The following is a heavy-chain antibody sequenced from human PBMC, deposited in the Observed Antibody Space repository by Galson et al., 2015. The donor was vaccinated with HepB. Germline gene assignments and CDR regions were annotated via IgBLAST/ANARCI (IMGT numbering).Heavy chain of an antibody. J-gene: IGHJ4*02. D-gene: IGHD6-13*01. V-gene: IGHV1-46*01. CDR3: ARRAERDSSSWPLFDY. CDR2: INPSGDST. CDR1: GYIFSDHY. Sequence: SVKVSCKASGYIFSDHYMNWVRQAPGQGLEWMGIINPSGDSTTYAQRFQDRVTMTSDTSTRTVYMEMSRLRYEDTAVYYCARRAERDSSSWPLFDYWGQGTLVIVSS.